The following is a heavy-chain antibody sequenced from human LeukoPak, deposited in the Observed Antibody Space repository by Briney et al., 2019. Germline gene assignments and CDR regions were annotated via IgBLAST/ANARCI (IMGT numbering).Heavy chain of an antibody. Sequence: PSETLSLTCTVSGGSISSYYWSWIRQPPGKGLEWIGYIYYSGSTNYNPSLKSRVTISVDTSKNQFSLKLSSVTAADTAVYYCARPATPGRAVAFDIWGQGTMVTVSS. V-gene: IGHV4-59*01. CDR3: ARPATPGRAVAFDI. CDR2: IYYSGST. D-gene: IGHD6-13*01. J-gene: IGHJ3*02. CDR1: GGSISSYY.